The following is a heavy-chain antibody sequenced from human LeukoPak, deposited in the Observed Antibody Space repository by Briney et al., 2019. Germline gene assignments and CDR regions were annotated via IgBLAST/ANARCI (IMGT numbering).Heavy chain of an antibody. Sequence: GGSLRLSCAASGFTFSNYGMHWVRQAPGKGLEWVAVISYDGSNKYYADSVEGRFTISRDNSKNTLYLQMNSLRAEDTAVYYCAKALGYSYGTDYWGQGTLVTVSS. CDR2: ISYDGSNK. CDR1: GFTFSNYG. J-gene: IGHJ4*02. V-gene: IGHV3-30*18. D-gene: IGHD5-18*01. CDR3: AKALGYSYGTDY.